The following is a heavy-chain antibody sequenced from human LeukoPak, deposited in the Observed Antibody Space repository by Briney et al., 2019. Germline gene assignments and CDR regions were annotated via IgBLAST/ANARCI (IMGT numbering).Heavy chain of an antibody. CDR3: AKDISQARRVGVAADYYYYMDV. V-gene: IGHV3-9*01. CDR1: GFTFDDYC. D-gene: IGHD6-19*01. CDR2: LRLNGFNI. J-gene: IGHJ6*03. Sequence: GRSLRLPCEAPGFTFDDYCMHRVRQAPGQGLEWVSGLRLNGFNIGYAASVKGRFTISRDNAKNSLYLQMDSLRPEDTALYYCAKDISQARRVGVAADYYYYMDVWGKGTTVTVSS.